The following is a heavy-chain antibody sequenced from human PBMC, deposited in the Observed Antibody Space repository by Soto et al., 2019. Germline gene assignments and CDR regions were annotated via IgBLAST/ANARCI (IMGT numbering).Heavy chain of an antibody. CDR3: AKDAVVFYGSGSYQ. J-gene: IGHJ4*02. Sequence: PGGSLRLSCAASGFTFGSYAMSWVRQAPGKGLEWVSAISGSGGSTYYADSVKGRFTISRDNSKNTLYLQMNSLRAEDTAVYYCAKDAVVFYGSGSYQWGQGTLVTVST. V-gene: IGHV3-23*01. CDR1: GFTFGSYA. CDR2: ISGSGGST. D-gene: IGHD3-10*01.